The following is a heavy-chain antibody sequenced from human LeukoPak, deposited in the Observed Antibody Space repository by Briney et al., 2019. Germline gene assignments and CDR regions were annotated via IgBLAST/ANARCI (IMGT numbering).Heavy chain of an antibody. D-gene: IGHD2-2*01. CDR3: ARDESSTSDFDY. J-gene: IGHJ4*02. V-gene: IGHV3-23*01. Sequence: GGSLRLSCAASGFTFSSYAMSWVRQAPGKGLEWVSAISGSGGSTYYADSVKGRFTISRDNSKNTLYLQMNSLRAEDTAVYYCARDESSTSDFDYWGQGTLVTVSS. CDR2: ISGSGGST. CDR1: GFTFSSYA.